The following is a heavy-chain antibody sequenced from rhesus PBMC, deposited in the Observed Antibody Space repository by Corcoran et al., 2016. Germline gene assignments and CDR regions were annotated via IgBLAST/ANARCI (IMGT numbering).Heavy chain of an antibody. Sequence: QVQLQESGPGLVKPSETLSLTCAVSGGSLRINYRSWLSQPPGKGLEWIGCGFGTSGSTSYNPSLTSRVTVSTDTSKNQFSLKLSSVTAADTAIYYWARHSGTWGFDYWGQGVLVTVSS. J-gene: IGHJ4*01. CDR3: ARHSGTWGFDY. V-gene: IGHV4-147*01. D-gene: IGHD6-25*01. CDR2: GFGTSGST. CDR1: GGSLRINY.